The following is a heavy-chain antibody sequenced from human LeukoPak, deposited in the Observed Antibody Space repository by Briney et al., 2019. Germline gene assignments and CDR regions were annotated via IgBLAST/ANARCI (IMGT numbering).Heavy chain of an antibody. D-gene: IGHD2-15*01. V-gene: IGHV3-30*04. CDR2: ISYDGSNK. J-gene: IGHJ4*02. CDR3: ARDQTGFCSGSSCLGSTFDY. CDR1: GFILSDYN. Sequence: PGRSLRLSCAASGFILSDYNMHWVRQAPGKGLEWVAVISYDGSNKYYADSVKGRFTISRDNSKNTLYLQMNSLRAGDTAVYYCARDQTGFCSGSSCLGSTFDYWGQGTLVTVSS.